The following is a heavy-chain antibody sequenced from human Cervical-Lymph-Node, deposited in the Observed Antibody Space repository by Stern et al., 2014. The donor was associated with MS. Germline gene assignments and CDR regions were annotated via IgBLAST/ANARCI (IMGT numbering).Heavy chain of an antibody. V-gene: IGHV3-21*01. Sequence: EVQLVESGGGLVKHGGSLRLSCAASGFTFSSYSMNWVRQAPGKGLEWVSSISSSSSYIYYADSVKGRFTISRDNAKNSLYLQMNSLRAEDTAVYYCARGSPGIAVAGTYYWGQGTLVTVSS. CDR1: GFTFSSYS. J-gene: IGHJ4*02. CDR3: ARGSPGIAVAGTYY. D-gene: IGHD6-19*01. CDR2: ISSSSSYI.